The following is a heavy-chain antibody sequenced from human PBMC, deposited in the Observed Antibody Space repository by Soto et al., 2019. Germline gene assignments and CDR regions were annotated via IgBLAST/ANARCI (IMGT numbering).Heavy chain of an antibody. CDR1: GFTVSSNY. D-gene: IGHD1-7*01. CDR2: IYSGGSI. CDR3: AKDRNYPRDQFHY. J-gene: IGHJ4*02. V-gene: IGHV3-53*01. Sequence: PGGSLRLSCAASGFTVSSNYMSWVRQAPGKGLEWVSVIYSGGSIYYADSVKGRFTISRDNSRNTVYLHMDSLRAEDTAVYYCAKDRNYPRDQFHYWGQGTLVTVSS.